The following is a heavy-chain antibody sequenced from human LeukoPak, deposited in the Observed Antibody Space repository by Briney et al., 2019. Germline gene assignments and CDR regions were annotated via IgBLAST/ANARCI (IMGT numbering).Heavy chain of an antibody. Sequence: PSETLSLTCAVSGGSISSYYWSWIRQPPGEGLEWGGYIYYNGSTNYNPSLQSRVTISVDTSKNQFSLKLSSVTAADTAVYYCASTPGIAAAGSLDYWGQGTLVTVSS. CDR3: ASTPGIAAAGSLDY. V-gene: IGHV4-59*01. D-gene: IGHD6-13*01. J-gene: IGHJ4*02. CDR1: GGSISSYY. CDR2: IYYNGST.